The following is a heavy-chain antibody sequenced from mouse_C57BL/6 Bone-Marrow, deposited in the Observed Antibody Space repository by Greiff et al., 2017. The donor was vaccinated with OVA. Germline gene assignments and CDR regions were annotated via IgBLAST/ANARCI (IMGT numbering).Heavy chain of an antibody. D-gene: IGHD1-1*01. CDR3: ARVSTTVVATPYWYFDV. CDR1: GYTFTSYW. Sequence: QVQLQQPGAELVMPGASVKLSCKASGYTFTSYWMHWVKQRPGQGLEWIGEIDPSDSYTNYNQKFKGKSTLTVDKSSSTAYMQLSSLTSEDSAVYYCARVSTTVVATPYWYFDVWGTGTTVTVSS. J-gene: IGHJ1*03. CDR2: IDPSDSYT. V-gene: IGHV1-69*01.